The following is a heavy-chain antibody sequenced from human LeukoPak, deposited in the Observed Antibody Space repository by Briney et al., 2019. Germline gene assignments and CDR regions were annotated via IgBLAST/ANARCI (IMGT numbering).Heavy chain of an antibody. CDR3: ARDASAAAGPFHDAFDI. CDR1: GFTFSSYS. D-gene: IGHD6-13*01. V-gene: IGHV3-21*01. Sequence: GGSLRLSCAASGFTFSSYSMNWVRQAPGKGLEWVSSISSSSSYIYYADSVKGRFTISRDNAKNSLYLQMNSLRAEDTAVYYCARDASAAAGPFHDAFDIWGQGTMVTVSS. CDR2: ISSSSSYI. J-gene: IGHJ3*02.